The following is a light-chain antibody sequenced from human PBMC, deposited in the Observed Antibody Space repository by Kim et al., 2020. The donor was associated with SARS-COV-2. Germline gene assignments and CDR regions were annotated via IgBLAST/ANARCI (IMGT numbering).Light chain of an antibody. CDR2: GVS. CDR1: QSVSSNY. V-gene: IGKV3-20*01. Sequence: LSPGERATLSCRASQSVSSNYLAWYQQKPGQAPRLLVYGVSNRATGIPDRFSGSGSGTDFTLTISRLEPEDFAIYYCQQYSTSPRSFGQGTKLEI. CDR3: QQYSTSPRS. J-gene: IGKJ2*03.